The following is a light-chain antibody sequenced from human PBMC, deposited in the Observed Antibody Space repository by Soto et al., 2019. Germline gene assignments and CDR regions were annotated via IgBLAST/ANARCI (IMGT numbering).Light chain of an antibody. V-gene: IGKV3-20*01. CDR2: GTS. Sequence: EVLLTQSPGTLSLSPGERATLSCRASQSVSSSYLAWYQQKPGQAPRLLMYGTSSRATGIPDRFSGSGSGTDFTLTISRLEPEDFATYYCQQYNSYLWTFGQGTKVEIK. CDR1: QSVSSSY. CDR3: QQYNSYLWT. J-gene: IGKJ1*01.